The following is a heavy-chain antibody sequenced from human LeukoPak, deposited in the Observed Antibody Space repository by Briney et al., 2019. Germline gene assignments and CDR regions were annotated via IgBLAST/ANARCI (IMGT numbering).Heavy chain of an antibody. CDR3: ALLWDCGGDCYHDY. J-gene: IGHJ4*02. Sequence: KESGPTLVKPTQTLTLTCTFSGFSLSTSGVGVGWIRQPPGKALEWLALIYWNDDKRYSPSLKSRLTITKDTSKNQVALTMTNMDPVDTATYYCALLWDCGGDCYHDYWGQGTLVTVSS. CDR1: GFSLSTSGVG. D-gene: IGHD2-21*02. CDR2: IYWNDDK. V-gene: IGHV2-5*01.